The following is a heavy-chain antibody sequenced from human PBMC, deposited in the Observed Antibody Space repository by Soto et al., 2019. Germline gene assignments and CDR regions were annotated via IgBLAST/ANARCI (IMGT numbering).Heavy chain of an antibody. J-gene: IGHJ5*02. CDR2: IYWDDDK. Sequence: QITLKESGPTLVKPTQTLTLTCTFSGFSLSTSGVGVGWIRQPPGKALEWLALIYWDDDKRYSPSLKSRLTIHKDTSKNQVVLTMTNMDPVDTATYYCAHRRAGYSGYDLRGGWFDPWGQGTLVTVSS. CDR1: GFSLSTSGVG. CDR3: AHRRAGYSGYDLRGGWFDP. V-gene: IGHV2-5*02. D-gene: IGHD5-12*01.